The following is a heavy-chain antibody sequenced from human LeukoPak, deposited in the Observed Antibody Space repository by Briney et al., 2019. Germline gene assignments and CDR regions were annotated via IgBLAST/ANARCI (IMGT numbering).Heavy chain of an antibody. Sequence: GGSLRLSCAASGFTFRSYWMHWVRQAPGKGLGWVSRINSDGSTTNYADSVKGRFTISRDNAENTMYLQMNSLRVEDTAVYYCTRRVSATRWFDPWGQGTLVTVSS. CDR3: TRRVSATRWFDP. V-gene: IGHV3-74*01. CDR1: GFTFRSYW. CDR2: INSDGSTT. D-gene: IGHD2-15*01. J-gene: IGHJ5*02.